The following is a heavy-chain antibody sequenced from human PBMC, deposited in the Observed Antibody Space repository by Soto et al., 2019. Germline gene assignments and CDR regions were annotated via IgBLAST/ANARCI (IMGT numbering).Heavy chain of an antibody. D-gene: IGHD1-26*01. J-gene: IGHJ6*02. CDR2: INPNSGGT. Sequence: GASVKVSCKASGYTFTGYYMHWVRQAPGQGLEWMGWINPNSGGTNYAQKFQGRVTMTRDTSTSTAYMELRSLRSDDTAVYYCARDGVGATRDYYYYGMDVWGQGTTVIVSS. CDR1: GYTFTGYY. V-gene: IGHV1-2*02. CDR3: ARDGVGATRDYYYYGMDV.